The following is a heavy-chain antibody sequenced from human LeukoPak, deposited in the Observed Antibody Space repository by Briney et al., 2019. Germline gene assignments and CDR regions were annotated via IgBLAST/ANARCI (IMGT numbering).Heavy chain of an antibody. J-gene: IGHJ4*02. CDR1: GGSISSGSYY. Sequence: SETLSLTCTVSGGSISSGSYYWSWIRQPAGKGLEWIGRIYTSGSTNYNPSLKSRVTMSVDTSKNQFSLKLSSVTAADTAVYYCARGAGHWGQGTLVTVSS. CDR3: ARGAGH. V-gene: IGHV4-61*02. CDR2: IYTSGST.